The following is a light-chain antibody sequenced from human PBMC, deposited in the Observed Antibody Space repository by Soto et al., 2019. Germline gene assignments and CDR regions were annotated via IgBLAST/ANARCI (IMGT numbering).Light chain of an antibody. Sequence: QSVLTQPRSVSGSLGQSVTISCSGTSHNFGGYNFVSWYQHPPGQAPNLIIYDVTKRPSGVPDRFSGSKSGASASLAISGLRSDDAGDYFCATWDDTLSGRVFGGGTKVTVL. V-gene: IGLV2-11*01. CDR3: ATWDDTLSGRV. CDR2: DVT. CDR1: SHNFGGYNF. J-gene: IGLJ3*02.